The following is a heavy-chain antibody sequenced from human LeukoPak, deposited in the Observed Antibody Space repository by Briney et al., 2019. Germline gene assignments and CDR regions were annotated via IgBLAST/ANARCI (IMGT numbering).Heavy chain of an antibody. CDR3: ARICSSTDCLIPD. CDR1: GFTFRTYW. CDR2: INTDGRTT. Sequence: QTGGSLRLSCAASGFTFRTYWMHWVRQAPGKGLVWVSRINTDGRTTNYADFVKGRFTISRDNAKNTVYLQINSLRDEDTAVYYCARICSSTDCLIPDWGQGTLVTVSS. V-gene: IGHV3-74*01. D-gene: IGHD2-2*01. J-gene: IGHJ4*02.